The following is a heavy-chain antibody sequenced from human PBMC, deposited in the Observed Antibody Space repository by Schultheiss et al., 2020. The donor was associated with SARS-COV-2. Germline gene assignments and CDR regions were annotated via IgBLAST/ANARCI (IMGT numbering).Heavy chain of an antibody. V-gene: IGHV1-69*13. J-gene: IGHJ6*02. CDR3: ARECTTHDYYYYYGMDV. D-gene: IGHD2-8*01. CDR1: GGTFSSYA. CDR2: IIPIFGTA. Sequence: SVKVSCKASGGTFSSYAISWVRQAPGQGLEWMGGIIPIFGTANYAQKFQGRVTITADESTSTAYMELSSLRSEDTAVYYCARECTTHDYYYYYGMDVWGQGTTVTVSS.